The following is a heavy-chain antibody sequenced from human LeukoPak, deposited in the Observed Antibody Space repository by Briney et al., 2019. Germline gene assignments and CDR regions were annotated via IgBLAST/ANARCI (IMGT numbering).Heavy chain of an antibody. CDR1: GGSFSGYY. V-gene: IGHV4-34*01. D-gene: IGHD4-11*01. CDR3: ARVGYSNFPPQLDLSHGMDV. J-gene: IGHJ6*02. Sequence: SETLSLTCAVYGGSFSGYYWSWIRQPPGKGLEWIGEINHSGSTNYNPSLKSRVTISVDTSKNQFSLKLSSVTAADTAVYYCARVGYSNFPPQLDLSHGMDVWGQGTTVTVSS. CDR2: INHSGST.